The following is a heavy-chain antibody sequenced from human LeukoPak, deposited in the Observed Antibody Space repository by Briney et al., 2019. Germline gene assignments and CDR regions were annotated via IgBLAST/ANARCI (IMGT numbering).Heavy chain of an antibody. CDR2: IYYSWST. CDR3: ARELRSGYGDAYNWFDP. D-gene: IGHD3-22*01. CDR1: GGSISSGGYY. Sequence: PSETLSLTCTVSGGSISSGGYYWSWIRQHPGTGLEWIGYIYYSWSTYYNPSLKSRVTISVDTSKNQFSLKLSSVTAADTAVYYCARELRSGYGDAYNWFDPWGQGTLVTVSS. J-gene: IGHJ5*02. V-gene: IGHV4-31*03.